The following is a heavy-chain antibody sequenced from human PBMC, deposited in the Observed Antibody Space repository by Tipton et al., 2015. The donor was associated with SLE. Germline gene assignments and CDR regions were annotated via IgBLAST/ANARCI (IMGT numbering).Heavy chain of an antibody. J-gene: IGHJ2*01. D-gene: IGHD3-10*01. CDR3: ARLGSLADRGYLDL. CDR1: GVSISSRCHY. CDR2: ISYSGKT. V-gene: IGHV4-39*06. Sequence: TLSLTCTVSGVSISSRCHYWAGIRRPPKKGLKWIGTISYSGKTYYTPSLQSRVTISVGTSKNHLTLKLDSVTAADTAMYYCARLGSLADRGYLDLWGRGTLVSVSS.